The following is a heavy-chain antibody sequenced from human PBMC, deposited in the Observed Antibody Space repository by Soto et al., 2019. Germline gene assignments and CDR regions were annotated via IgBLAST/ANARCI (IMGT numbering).Heavy chain of an antibody. CDR3: ARLVYESIGYGPG. J-gene: IGHJ4*02. Sequence: QLQLQESGPGLVKPSETLSLTCTVSGGSISSSSYYWGWISQPPGKGLEWIGRIYSSGSTYYNPSLKSRGAISGATAFILVSLDLSLVTAADRAVYYCARLVYESIGYGPGWGQGTLGTVAS. CDR1: GGSISSSSYY. V-gene: IGHV4-39*01. D-gene: IGHD3-22*01. CDR2: IYSSGST.